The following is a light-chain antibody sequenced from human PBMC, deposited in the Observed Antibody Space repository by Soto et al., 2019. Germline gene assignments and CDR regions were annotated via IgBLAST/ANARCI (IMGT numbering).Light chain of an antibody. CDR2: GAS. Sequence: EIVLTQSPGTLSLSPGERATLSCRASQSVSSSYLAWYQQKPGQAPRLLIYGASSRATGIPDRFSGSGSWTDFTVTISRLGPEDFAVYYCQQYGSSPTFGGGTKVEIK. V-gene: IGKV3-20*01. CDR3: QQYGSSPT. J-gene: IGKJ4*01. CDR1: QSVSSSY.